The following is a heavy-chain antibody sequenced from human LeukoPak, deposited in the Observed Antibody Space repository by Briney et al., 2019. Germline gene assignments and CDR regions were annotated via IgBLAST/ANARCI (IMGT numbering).Heavy chain of an antibody. J-gene: IGHJ4*02. CDR2: INPNSGGT. CDR3: ARGVYSYGSFDY. D-gene: IGHD5-18*01. CDR1: GYTFTSYG. V-gene: IGHV1-2*02. Sequence: ASVKVSCKASGYTFTSYGISRVRQAPGQGLEWMGWINPNSGGTNYAQKFQGRVTMTRDTSISTAYMELSRLRSDDTAVYYCARGVYSYGSFDYWGQGTLVTVSS.